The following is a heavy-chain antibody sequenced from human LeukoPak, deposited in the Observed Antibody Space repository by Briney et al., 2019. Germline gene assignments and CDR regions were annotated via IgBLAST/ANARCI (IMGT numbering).Heavy chain of an antibody. CDR1: GFTFSSYW. J-gene: IGHJ3*02. Sequence: SGGSLRLSCAASGFTFSSYWMSWVRQAPGKGLEWVANIKQDGSEKYYVDSVKGRFTISRDNAMDTLYLQVSSLRAEDTAFYYCARDQGGAFDIWGQGTMVTVSS. CDR3: ARDQGGAFDI. CDR2: IKQDGSEK. V-gene: IGHV3-7*01. D-gene: IGHD3-16*01.